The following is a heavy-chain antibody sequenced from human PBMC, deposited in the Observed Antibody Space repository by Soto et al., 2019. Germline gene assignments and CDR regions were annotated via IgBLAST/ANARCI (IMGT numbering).Heavy chain of an antibody. D-gene: IGHD3-10*01. J-gene: IGHJ4*02. CDR1: GGSISSGDYY. Sequence: SETLSLTCTVSGGSISSGDYYWSWIRQPPGKGLEWIGEINHSGSTNYNPSLKSRVTISVDTSKNQFSLKLTSVTAADTAMYYCARDDSERPATYWGQGTLVTVSS. CDR2: INHSGST. CDR3: ARDDSERPATY. V-gene: IGHV4-61*08.